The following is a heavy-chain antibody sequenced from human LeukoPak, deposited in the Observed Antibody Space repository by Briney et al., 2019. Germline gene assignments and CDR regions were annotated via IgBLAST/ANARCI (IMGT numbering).Heavy chain of an antibody. J-gene: IGHJ5*02. V-gene: IGHV1-2*02. CDR3: ARDLAYCCSTSCYFGWFDP. Sequence: GASVKVSCKASGYTFTGYYMHWVRQAPGQGLEWMGWINPNSGGTNYAQKFQGRVTMTRDTSISTAYMELSRLRSDDTAVYYCARDLAYCCSTSCYFGWFDPWGQGTLVTVSP. CDR2: INPNSGGT. D-gene: IGHD2-2*01. CDR1: GYTFTGYY.